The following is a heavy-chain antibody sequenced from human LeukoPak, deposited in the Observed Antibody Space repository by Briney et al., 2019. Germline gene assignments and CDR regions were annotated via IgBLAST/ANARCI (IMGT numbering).Heavy chain of an antibody. CDR1: GITVSNNY. D-gene: IGHD6-13*01. CDR2: IYSGGTT. J-gene: IGHJ4*02. V-gene: IGHV3-53*01. CDR3: ARDPPGIAASVSGG. Sequence: GGSLRLSCTASGITVSNNYMNWVRQAPGKGPEWVALIYSGGTTNYADSVKGRFTISRDNSKNTLYLQMTNVRVEDTAVYYCARDPPGIAASVSGGWGQGTLVTVSS.